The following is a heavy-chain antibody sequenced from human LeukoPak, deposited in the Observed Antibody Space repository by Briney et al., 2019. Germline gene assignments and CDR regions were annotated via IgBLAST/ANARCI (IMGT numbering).Heavy chain of an antibody. CDR1: GDSINSSSYY. J-gene: IGHJ4*02. CDR3: ASHPPSNDYVWGSATHYYFDY. D-gene: IGHD3-16*01. V-gene: IGHV4-39*07. CDR2: IYHSGST. Sequence: SETLSLTCTVSGDSINSSSYYWGWIRQPPGKGLEWIGEIYHSGSTNYNPSLKSRVTISVDKYKSQFSLKLSSVTPAATAVYYCASHPPSNDYVWGSATHYYFDYWGQGTLVTVSS.